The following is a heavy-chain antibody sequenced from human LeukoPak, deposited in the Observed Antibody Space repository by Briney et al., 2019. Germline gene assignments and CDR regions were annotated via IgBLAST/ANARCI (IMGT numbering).Heavy chain of an antibody. CDR1: GGSISSYY. J-gene: IGHJ4*02. CDR3: ARSRPVGTKGAAFDY. CDR2: IYYSGST. Sequence: NPSETLSLTCTVSGGSISSYYWSWIRQPPGKGLEWIGYIYYSGSTNYNPSLKSRVTISVDTSKNQFSLKLSSVTAADTAVYYCARSRPVGTKGAAFDYWGQGTLVTVSS. D-gene: IGHD2-8*01. V-gene: IGHV4-59*08.